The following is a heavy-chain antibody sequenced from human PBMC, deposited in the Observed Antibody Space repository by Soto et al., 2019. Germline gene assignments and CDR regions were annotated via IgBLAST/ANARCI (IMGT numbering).Heavy chain of an antibody. V-gene: IGHV4-30-4*01. Sequence: QVQLQESGPGLVKPSQTLSLTCTVSGGSISSGDYYWSWIRQPPGKGLEWIGYIYYSGSTYYNPSLKSRVTISVDTSKNQFSLKLSSVTAADTAVYYCARVKMSDYGGQAFDYWGQGTLVTVSS. J-gene: IGHJ4*02. CDR3: ARVKMSDYGGQAFDY. CDR1: GGSISSGDYY. CDR2: IYYSGST. D-gene: IGHD4-17*01.